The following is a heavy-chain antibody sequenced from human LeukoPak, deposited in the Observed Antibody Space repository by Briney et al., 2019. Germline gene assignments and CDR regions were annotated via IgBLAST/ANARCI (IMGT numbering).Heavy chain of an antibody. CDR2: IYSGGST. Sequence: PGGSLRLSCAASGFTVSSNYMSWVRQAPGKGLEWVSVIYSGGSTYYADSVKGRFTISRDNSKNTLYPQMNSLRAEDTAVYYCARAGYSYGPEYYYYYYGMDVWGQGTTVTVSS. CDR3: ARAGYSYGPEYYYYYYGMDV. CDR1: GFTVSSNY. J-gene: IGHJ6*02. D-gene: IGHD5-18*01. V-gene: IGHV3-53*01.